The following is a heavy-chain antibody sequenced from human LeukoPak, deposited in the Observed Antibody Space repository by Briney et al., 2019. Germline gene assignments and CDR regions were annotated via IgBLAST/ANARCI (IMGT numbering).Heavy chain of an antibody. J-gene: IGHJ4*02. CDR2: IYTSGST. CDR1: GGSISSGSYY. V-gene: IGHV4-61*02. Sequence: SETLSLTCTVSGGSISSGSYYWSWIRQPAGKGLEWIGRIYTSGSTNYNPSLKSRVTISVDTSKNQFSLKLSSVTAADTAVYYCARDQLGGYYYDYWGQGTLVTVSS. CDR3: ARDQLGGYYYDY. D-gene: IGHD3-22*01.